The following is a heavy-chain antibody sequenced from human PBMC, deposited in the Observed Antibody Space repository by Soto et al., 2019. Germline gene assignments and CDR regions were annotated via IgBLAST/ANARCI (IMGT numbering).Heavy chain of an antibody. CDR2: IYSGGST. D-gene: IGHD6-19*01. Sequence: GGSLRLSCAASWFTVSSNYMSWVRQAPGKGLEWVSVIYSGGSTYYADSVKGRFTISRDNAKNTLYLQMNSRRAGDTAVYSWARLAVAGTDWFDPWGQGTLVNVSA. V-gene: IGHV3-53*01. CDR1: WFTVSSNY. CDR3: ARLAVAGTDWFDP. J-gene: IGHJ5*02.